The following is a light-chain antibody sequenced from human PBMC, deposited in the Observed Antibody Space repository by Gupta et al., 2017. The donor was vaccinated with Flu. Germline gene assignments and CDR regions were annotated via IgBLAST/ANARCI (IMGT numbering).Light chain of an antibody. CDR1: SSNVGGYTY. CDR3: CSYAGSHVV. J-gene: IGLJ2*01. Sequence: HSVTISRTGASSNVGGYTYVSRYQQHPGKAPKLMIYDVSKRPSGVPDRFSGSKSGNTASLTISGLQAEDEADYYCCSYAGSHVVFGGGTKLTVL. V-gene: IGLV2-11*01. CDR2: DVS.